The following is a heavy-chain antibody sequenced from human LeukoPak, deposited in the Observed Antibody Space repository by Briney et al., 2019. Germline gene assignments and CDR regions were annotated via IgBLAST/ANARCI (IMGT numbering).Heavy chain of an antibody. J-gene: IGHJ4*02. V-gene: IGHV3-30*01. D-gene: IGHD3-22*01. CDR1: GFTCSSYA. CDR2: ISYDGSNK. Sequence: PGRSLRLSCAASGFTCSSYARHWVRQGPGKGREGVAVISYDGSNKYYADSVKGRFTISRDKSKNTLYLQMNSLRAEDTAVYYCARDSKYSYDSSGYHDYWGQGTLVTVSS. CDR3: ARDSKYSYDSSGYHDY.